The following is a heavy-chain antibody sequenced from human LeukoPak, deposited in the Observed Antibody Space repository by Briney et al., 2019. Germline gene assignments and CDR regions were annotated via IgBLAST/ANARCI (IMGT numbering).Heavy chain of an antibody. J-gene: IGHJ4*02. CDR2: SNPNSGGT. CDR1: GYTFTGYY. Sequence: GASVKVSCKASGYTFTGYYMHWVRQAPGQGLEGMGGSNPNSGGTNYAQKFQGRVTMTRDTSISTDYMELSRLRSDDTAVYYCARVGYCSDTSCSSYYFDYWGQGTLVTVSS. D-gene: IGHD2-2*03. V-gene: IGHV1-2*02. CDR3: ARVGYCSDTSCSSYYFDY.